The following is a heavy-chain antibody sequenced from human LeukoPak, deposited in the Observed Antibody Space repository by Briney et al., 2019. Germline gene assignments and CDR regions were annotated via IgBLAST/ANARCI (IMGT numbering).Heavy chain of an antibody. J-gene: IGHJ4*02. V-gene: IGHV3-15*01. Sequence: GGSLRLSCAASGFTFSDAWMSWVRQAPGKGLEWVGRIKTKADGGTTDYAAPVKGRFTISGDDSKNMLYLQMNSLKTEDTAVYYCATQQQLEGLFDYWGQGTLVTVSS. D-gene: IGHD6-13*01. CDR1: GFTFSDAW. CDR2: IKTKADGGTT. CDR3: ATQQQLEGLFDY.